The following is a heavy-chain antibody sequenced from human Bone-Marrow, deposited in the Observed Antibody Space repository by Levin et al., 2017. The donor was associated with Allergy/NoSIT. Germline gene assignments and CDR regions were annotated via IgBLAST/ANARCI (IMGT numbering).Heavy chain of an antibody. CDR1: GYTFSSSL. Sequence: ASVKVSCKASGYTFSSSLMHWVRQAPGQGLEWMGWINAGNGNTKYSQKFQGRITITRDTSASTAYMELSSLRSEDTAVYFCAKRSGRAYYAMDVWGQGTTVTVSS. V-gene: IGHV1-3*01. J-gene: IGHJ6*02. CDR3: AKRSGRAYYAMDV. CDR2: INAGNGNT. D-gene: IGHD3-10*01.